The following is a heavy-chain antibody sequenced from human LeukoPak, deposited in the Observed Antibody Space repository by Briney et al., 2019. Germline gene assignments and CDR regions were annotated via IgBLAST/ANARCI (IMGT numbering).Heavy chain of an antibody. Sequence: GASVKVSCKASGYTFTGYYMHWVRQAPGQGLEWMGWINPNSGGTNYAQKFQGRVTMTRDTSISTVYMELSRLRSDDTAVYYCATLYDSSGYYWDDYFDYWGQGTLVTVSS. J-gene: IGHJ4*02. CDR1: GYTFTGYY. CDR3: ATLYDSSGYYWDDYFDY. D-gene: IGHD3-22*01. CDR2: INPNSGGT. V-gene: IGHV1-2*02.